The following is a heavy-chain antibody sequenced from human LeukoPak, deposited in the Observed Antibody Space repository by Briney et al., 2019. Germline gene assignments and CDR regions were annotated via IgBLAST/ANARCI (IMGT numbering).Heavy chain of an antibody. CDR1: GGTFSSYA. J-gene: IGHJ4*02. CDR3: ARESRAPIVGATLFDY. Sequence: ASVKVSCKASGGTFSSYAISWVRQAPGQGLEWMGGIIPIFGTANYAQRFQGRVTITADESTSTAYMELSSLRSEDTAVYYCARESRAPIVGATLFDYWGQGTLVTVSS. V-gene: IGHV1-69*13. D-gene: IGHD1-26*01. CDR2: IIPIFGTA.